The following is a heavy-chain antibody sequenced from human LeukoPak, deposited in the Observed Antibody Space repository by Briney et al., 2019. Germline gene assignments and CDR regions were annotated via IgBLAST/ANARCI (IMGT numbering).Heavy chain of an antibody. Sequence: PSETLSLTCAVYGGSFSGYYWSWIRQPPGKGLEWIGEINHSGSTNYNPSLKSRVPISVDTSKNQFSLKLSSVTAADTAVYYCARITSDYDFDYWGQGTLVTVSS. V-gene: IGHV4-34*01. D-gene: IGHD5-12*01. J-gene: IGHJ4*02. CDR2: INHSGST. CDR1: GGSFSGYY. CDR3: ARITSDYDFDY.